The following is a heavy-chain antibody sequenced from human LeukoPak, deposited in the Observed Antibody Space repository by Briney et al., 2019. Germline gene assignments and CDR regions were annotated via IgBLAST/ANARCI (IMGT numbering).Heavy chain of an antibody. V-gene: IGHV1-69*13. J-gene: IGHJ3*02. CDR3: ATLSGRNAFDI. CDR2: IIPIFGTA. CDR1: GGTFSSYA. Sequence: ASVKVSCKASGGTFSSYAISWVRQAPGQGPEWMGGIIPIFGTANYAQKFQGRVTITADESTSTAYMELSSLRPEDTAVYYCATLSGRNAFDIWGQGTMVTVSS. D-gene: IGHD1-26*01.